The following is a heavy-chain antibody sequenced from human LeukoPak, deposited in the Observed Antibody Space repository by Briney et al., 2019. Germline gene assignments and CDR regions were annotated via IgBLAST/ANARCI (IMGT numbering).Heavy chain of an antibody. CDR2: ISYDGSNK. J-gene: IGHJ4*02. V-gene: IGHV3-30*18. Sequence: GGSLRLSCAASGFTFSSYGMHWVRQAPGKGLEWVAVISYDGSNKYYADSVKGRFTIPRDNSKNTLYLQMNSLRAEDTAVYYCAKETDSSGPCFDYWGQGTLVTVSS. D-gene: IGHD3-22*01. CDR1: GFTFSSYG. CDR3: AKETDSSGPCFDY.